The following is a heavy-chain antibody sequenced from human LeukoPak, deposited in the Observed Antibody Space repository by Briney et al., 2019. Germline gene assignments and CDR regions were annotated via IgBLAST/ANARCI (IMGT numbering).Heavy chain of an antibody. J-gene: IGHJ3*02. V-gene: IGHV3-53*05. CDR3: AKDHRERFLEWLLSFDAFDI. CDR1: GFTVSSNY. D-gene: IGHD3-3*01. Sequence: GGSLRLSCAASGFTVSSNYMSWVRQAPGKGLEWVSVIYRGGGTYYADSVKGRFTISRDNSKNTLYLQMNSLRPEDTAVYYCAKDHRERFLEWLLSFDAFDIWGQGTMVTVSS. CDR2: IYRGGGT.